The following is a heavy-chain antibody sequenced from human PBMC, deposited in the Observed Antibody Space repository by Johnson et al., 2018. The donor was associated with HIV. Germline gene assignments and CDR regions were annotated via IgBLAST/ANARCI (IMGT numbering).Heavy chain of an antibody. CDR3: AKNQLLRYDAFNF. Sequence: VQLVESGGGLVKPGGSLRLSCAASGFTFSDYYMSWIRQAPGKGLEWVANIKQDGNKRYYVGSVRGRFTISRDNAENSLYLQMNNLRDEDTAVYYCAKNQLLRYDAFNFWGQGTMVTVSS. J-gene: IGHJ3*01. D-gene: IGHD3-22*01. CDR2: IKQDGNKR. CDR1: GFTFSDYY. V-gene: IGHV3-7*01.